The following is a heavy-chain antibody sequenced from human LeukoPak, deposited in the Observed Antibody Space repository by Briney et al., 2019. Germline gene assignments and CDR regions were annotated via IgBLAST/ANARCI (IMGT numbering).Heavy chain of an antibody. CDR3: TRHSKVTTSSSQYYYGLDV. J-gene: IGHJ6*02. V-gene: IGHV4-39*01. Sequence: SETLSLTCSISGGSGSTTDSYWAWIRQPPGKGLEWIGSVYYSGSTYYNPSLKSRVTIAVDTSKNQFSLKPSSVTAADTAVYYCTRHSKVTTSSSQYYYGLDVWGQGTTVTVSS. D-gene: IGHD6-6*01. CDR2: VYYSGST. CDR1: GGSGSTTDSY.